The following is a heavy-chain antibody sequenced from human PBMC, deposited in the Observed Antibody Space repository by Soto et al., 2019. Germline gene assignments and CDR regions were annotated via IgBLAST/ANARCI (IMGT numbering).Heavy chain of an antibody. CDR2: IYPGDSDT. V-gene: IGHV5-51*01. CDR3: ARHVVIGAAAGSPYYYYGMDV. CDR1: GYSFTSYW. Sequence: GESLKISCKGSGYSFTSYWIGWVRQVPGKGLEWMGIIYPGDSDTRYSPSFQGQVTISADKSISTAYLQWSSLKASDTAMYYCARHVVIGAAAGSPYYYYGMDVWGQGTTVTVSS. D-gene: IGHD6-13*01. J-gene: IGHJ6*02.